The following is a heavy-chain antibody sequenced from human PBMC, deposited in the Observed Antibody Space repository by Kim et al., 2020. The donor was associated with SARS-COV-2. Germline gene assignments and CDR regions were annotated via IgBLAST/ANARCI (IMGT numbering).Heavy chain of an antibody. CDR2: IGTAGDT. V-gene: IGHV3-13*01. D-gene: IGHD6-13*01. Sequence: GGSLRLSCAASGFTFSSYDMHWVRQATGKGLEWVSAIGTAGDTYYPGSVKGRFTISRENAKNSLYLQMNSLRAGDTAVYYCARGYSSSWYGSRDYGMDVWGQGTTVTVSS. CDR3: ARGYSSSWYGSRDYGMDV. J-gene: IGHJ6*02. CDR1: GFTFSSYD.